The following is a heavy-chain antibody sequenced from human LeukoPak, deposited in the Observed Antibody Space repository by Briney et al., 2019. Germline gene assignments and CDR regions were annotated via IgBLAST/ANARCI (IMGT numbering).Heavy chain of an antibody. CDR3: ARDAESYDLWSGYSFDI. Sequence: SETLSLTCAVSGYSIRSGYYGGWIRQPPGEGLEWIGNIYHSGSTYYNPSLKSRVTMSVDTSNNQFSLKLSSVTAADTAVYYCARDAESYDLWSGYSFDIWGQGTMVTVSS. CDR1: GYSIRSGYY. CDR2: IYHSGST. V-gene: IGHV4-38-2*02. J-gene: IGHJ3*02. D-gene: IGHD3-3*01.